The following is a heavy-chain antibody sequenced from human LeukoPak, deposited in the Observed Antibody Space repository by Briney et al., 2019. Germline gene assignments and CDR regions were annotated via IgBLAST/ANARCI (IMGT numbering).Heavy chain of an antibody. CDR2: ISSSSSYI. CDR3: ARGADDDFWSGPFYYFDY. D-gene: IGHD3-3*01. CDR1: GFTFSSYG. J-gene: IGHJ4*02. V-gene: IGHV3-21*01. Sequence: GRSLRLSCAASGFTFSSYGMHWVRQAPGKGLEWVSSISSSSSYIYYADSVKGRFTISRDNAKNSLYLQMNSLRAEDTAVYFCARGADDDFWSGPFYYFDYWGQGTLVTVSS.